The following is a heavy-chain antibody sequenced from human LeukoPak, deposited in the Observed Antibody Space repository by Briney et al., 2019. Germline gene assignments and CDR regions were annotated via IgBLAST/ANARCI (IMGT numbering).Heavy chain of an antibody. Sequence: GGSLRLSCAASGFIFSSYWMSWVRQAPGKGLEWVANIKQDGSDKSYVDSVKGRFTISRDNAKNSLYLQMNSLRAEDTAVYYCARDSRFTMKDYWGQGTLVTVSS. V-gene: IGHV3-7*01. D-gene: IGHD3-22*01. CDR3: ARDSRFTMKDY. J-gene: IGHJ4*02. CDR1: GFIFSSYW. CDR2: IKQDGSDK.